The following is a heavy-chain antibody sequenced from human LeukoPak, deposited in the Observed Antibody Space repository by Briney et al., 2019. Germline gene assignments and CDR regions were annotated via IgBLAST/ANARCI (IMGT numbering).Heavy chain of an antibody. CDR3: ARVDFGPFDP. J-gene: IGHJ5*02. D-gene: IGHD3-3*01. V-gene: IGHV3-48*03. CDR1: GFTFSSYE. CDR2: ISSSGSTI. Sequence: PGGSLRLSCAASGFTFSSYEMNWVRQAPGKGLEWVSYISSSGSTIYYADSVKGRFTISRDNAKNSLYLQMNSLRAEDTAVYYCARVDFGPFDPWGQGTLVTVSS.